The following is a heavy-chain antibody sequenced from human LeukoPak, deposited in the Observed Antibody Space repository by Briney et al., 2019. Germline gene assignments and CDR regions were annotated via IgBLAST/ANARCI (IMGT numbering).Heavy chain of an antibody. CDR1: GGSFSSTSYY. J-gene: IGHJ4*02. Sequence: SETLSLTCTVPGGSFSSTSYYWAWIRQPPGKGLEWIGSISHTGSTYYNPSLKSRVTISVDTSRNQFSLRLSSVTAADTAVHYCARLTFYYDGSGYYFDYWGQGTLVTVSS. D-gene: IGHD3-22*01. CDR2: ISHTGST. CDR3: ARLTFYYDGSGYYFDY. V-gene: IGHV4-39*01.